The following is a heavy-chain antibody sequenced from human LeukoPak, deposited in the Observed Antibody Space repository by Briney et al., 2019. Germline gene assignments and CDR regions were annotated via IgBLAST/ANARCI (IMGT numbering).Heavy chain of an antibody. V-gene: IGHV4-59*12. CDR3: ARARKDVYNQRGYFWYFDL. CDR1: GGSISSYY. J-gene: IGHJ2*01. Sequence: PSETLSLTCTVSGGSISSYYWSWIRQPPGKGLEWIGYIYYSGSTNYNPSLKSRVTISVDTSKNQFSLKLSSVTAADTAVYYCARARKDVYNQRGYFWYFDLWGRGTLVTASS. CDR2: IYYSGST. D-gene: IGHD5-24*01.